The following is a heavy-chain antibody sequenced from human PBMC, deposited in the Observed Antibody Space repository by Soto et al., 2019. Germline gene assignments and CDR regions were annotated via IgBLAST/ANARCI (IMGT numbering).Heavy chain of an antibody. J-gene: IGHJ4*02. CDR1: GYTFTTYG. CDR2: TGGFTVET. Sequence: ASVKVSCQASGYTFTTYGISWVRQAPGQGLEWMGWTGGFTVETAYAQKFQGRISMTTDTSTSTAFMELRSLGSDDTAVYYCVRDWYCSGGSCYDLFDYWGQGSLVTVSS. CDR3: VRDWYCSGGSCYDLFDY. D-gene: IGHD2-15*01. V-gene: IGHV1-18*01.